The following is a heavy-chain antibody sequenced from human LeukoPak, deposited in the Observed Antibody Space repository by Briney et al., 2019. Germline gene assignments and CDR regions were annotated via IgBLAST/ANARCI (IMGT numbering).Heavy chain of an antibody. V-gene: IGHV3-23*01. CDR3: AKDLTTMIVENWFDP. J-gene: IGHJ5*02. Sequence: GGSLRLSCAASGFTFSSYAMSWVRQAPGKGLEWVSDINGSGDRTYYADSVKGRFTISRDNSKNTLYLQMNSLRAEDTAVYYCAKDLTTMIVENWFDPWGQGTLVTVSS. CDR2: INGSGDRT. CDR1: GFTFSSYA. D-gene: IGHD3-22*01.